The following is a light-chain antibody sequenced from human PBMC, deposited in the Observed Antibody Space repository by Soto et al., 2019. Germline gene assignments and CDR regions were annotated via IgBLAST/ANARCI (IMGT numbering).Light chain of an antibody. V-gene: IGKV3D-20*01. CDR3: QQYENSPIT. CDR2: DAS. CDR1: QTVRNNY. Sequence: EIELTQSPATLSLTPGERATLSRGASQTVRNNYLAWYQQKPGQAPRLLIYDASSRATGIPDRFSGTGSETDFTLTINRLEPEDFAVYYCQQYENSPITFGQGTRLEI. J-gene: IGKJ5*01.